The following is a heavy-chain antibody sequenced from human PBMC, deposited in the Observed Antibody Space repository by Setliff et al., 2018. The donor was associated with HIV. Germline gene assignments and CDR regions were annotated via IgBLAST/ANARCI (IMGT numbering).Heavy chain of an antibody. CDR3: TRSLVVTAHLDY. J-gene: IGHJ4*02. CDR2: FYTSGST. V-gene: IGHV4-4*07. Sequence: SETLSLTCTVSGGSISSYYWSWIRQPAGKGLEWIGRFYTSGSTNYNPSLKSRVAISVDTSKNQFSLKLSSVTAADTAVYYCTRSLVVTAHLDYWGQGTLVTVSS. CDR1: GGSISSYY. D-gene: IGHD2-21*02.